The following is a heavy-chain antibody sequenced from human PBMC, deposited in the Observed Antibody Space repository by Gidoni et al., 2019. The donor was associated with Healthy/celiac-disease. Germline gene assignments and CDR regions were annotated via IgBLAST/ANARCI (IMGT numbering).Heavy chain of an antibody. CDR1: GVTFSRHA. D-gene: IGHD6-13*01. Sequence: EVQLLESGGGLVQPGGSLRLSCAASGVTFSRHAMSWVRQAPGKGLEWVSAISGSGGSTYYADSVKGRFTISRDNSKNTLYLQMNSLRAEDTAVYYCAKDLSPRQQLAPGYFDYWGQGTLVTVSS. CDR2: ISGSGGST. J-gene: IGHJ4*02. CDR3: AKDLSPRQQLAPGYFDY. V-gene: IGHV3-23*01.